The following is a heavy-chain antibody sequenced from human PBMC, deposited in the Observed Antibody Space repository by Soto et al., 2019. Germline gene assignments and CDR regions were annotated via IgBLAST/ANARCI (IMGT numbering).Heavy chain of an antibody. J-gene: IGHJ3*02. CDR1: GYTFTSHG. CDR2: ISTFNGKT. D-gene: IGHD1-26*01. Sequence: QDQLVQSGAEVRKPGASVKVSCRSSGYTFTSHGFAWVRQAPGQGLEWMGWISTFNGKTDYAQKFQGRVTMTADTRTSTGYMELSSLRSDDTAVYYCARLLTEGATFREDAFDMWGPGTKGTVAS. CDR3: ARLLTEGATFREDAFDM. V-gene: IGHV1-18*01.